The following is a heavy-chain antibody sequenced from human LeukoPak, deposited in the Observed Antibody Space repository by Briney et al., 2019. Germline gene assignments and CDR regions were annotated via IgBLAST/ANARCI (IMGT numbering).Heavy chain of an antibody. CDR2: IYYSGTT. CDR3: ARGSSGWSPYDY. Sequence: PSETLSLTCTVSGGSIISSTYYWGWVRQSPGKGLEWIGNIYYSGTTYYNPSLKSRVTISEDTSRNRFSLMLSSVTAADTAVYYCARGSSGWSPYDYWGQGTLVTVSS. D-gene: IGHD6-19*01. V-gene: IGHV4-39*02. J-gene: IGHJ4*02. CDR1: GGSIISSTYY.